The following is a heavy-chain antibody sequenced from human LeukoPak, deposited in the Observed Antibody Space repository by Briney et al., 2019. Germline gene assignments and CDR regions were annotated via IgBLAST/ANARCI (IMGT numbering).Heavy chain of an antibody. D-gene: IGHD2-2*01. CDR1: GGSFSGYY. Sequence: SETLSLTCAVYGGSFSGYYWSWIRQPPGKGLEWIGEINHSGSTNYNPSLKSRVTISVDTSKNQFSLKLSSVTAADTAVYYCARHSGIVVVPAAQTLKQQLAEHNWFDPWGQGTLVTVSS. V-gene: IGHV4-34*01. CDR3: ARHSGIVVVPAAQTLKQQLAEHNWFDP. J-gene: IGHJ5*02. CDR2: INHSGST.